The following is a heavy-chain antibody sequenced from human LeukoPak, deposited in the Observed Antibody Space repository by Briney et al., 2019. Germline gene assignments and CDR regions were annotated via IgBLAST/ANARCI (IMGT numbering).Heavy chain of an antibody. CDR1: GYTFTGYY. V-gene: IGHV1-2*02. Sequence: ASVKVSCKASGYTFTGYYMHWVRQAPGQGLEWMGWINPNSGGTNYAQKFQGGVTMTRDTSISTAYMELSRLRSDDTAVYYCARDLNIFGVVSYYFDYWGQGTLVTVSS. J-gene: IGHJ4*02. D-gene: IGHD3-3*02. CDR2: INPNSGGT. CDR3: ARDLNIFGVVSYYFDY.